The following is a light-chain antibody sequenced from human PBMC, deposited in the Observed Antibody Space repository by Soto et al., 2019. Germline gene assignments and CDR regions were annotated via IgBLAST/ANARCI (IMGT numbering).Light chain of an antibody. J-gene: IGKJ1*01. CDR2: AAS. CDR3: QQYYSYPLK. Sequence: DIQMTQSPSTLSVSVGDRVTITCRASESINGWLDWYQQKPGRAPRILIYAASKLEPGVPSRLSGSGSGTDYTLTISRLQPEDFATYYCQQYYSYPLKFGQGTKVEI. CDR1: ESINGW. V-gene: IGKV1-5*01.